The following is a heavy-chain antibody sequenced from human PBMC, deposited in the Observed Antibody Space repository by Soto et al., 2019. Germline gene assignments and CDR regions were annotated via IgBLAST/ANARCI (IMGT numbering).Heavy chain of an antibody. D-gene: IGHD1-26*01. V-gene: IGHV1-58*01. Sequence: SVKVSCKASGFTFTSSAVQWVRQARGQRLEWIGWIVVGSGNTNYAQKFQERVTITRDMSTSTAYMELSSLRSEDTAVYYCAPSIVGATYYYYGMDVWGQGTTVTVSS. CDR2: IVVGSGNT. CDR1: GFTFTSSA. CDR3: APSIVGATYYYYGMDV. J-gene: IGHJ6*02.